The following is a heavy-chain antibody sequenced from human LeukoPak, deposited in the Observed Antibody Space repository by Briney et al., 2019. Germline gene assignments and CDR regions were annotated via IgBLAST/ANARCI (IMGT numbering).Heavy chain of an antibody. Sequence: ASVEVSCQASGYTFTSYDINWVRQATGQGLEWMGWMNPNGGNTGYAQKFQGRVTMTRNTSISTAYMELSSLRSEDTAVYYCAAELRFLFNGMDVWGQGTTVTVSS. CDR1: GYTFTSYD. J-gene: IGHJ6*02. CDR3: AAELRFLFNGMDV. D-gene: IGHD3-3*01. V-gene: IGHV1-8*01. CDR2: MNPNGGNT.